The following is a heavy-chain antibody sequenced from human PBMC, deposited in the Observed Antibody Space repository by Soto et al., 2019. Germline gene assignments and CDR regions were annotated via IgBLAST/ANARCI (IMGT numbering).Heavy chain of an antibody. CDR3: AKVAVVMEVNPWFDY. J-gene: IGHJ4*02. CDR1: VFTFSNYV. D-gene: IGHD3-16*02. Sequence: WGSLLLSCAASVFTFSNYVMHWVRQAPGKGLEWLAVIAYDGGNKFYADSVKGRFTISIDSFKNTVYLQMNSLTPEDTAMYYCAKVAVVMEVNPWFDYWGQGTQVTVSS. V-gene: IGHV3-30*18. CDR2: IAYDGGNK.